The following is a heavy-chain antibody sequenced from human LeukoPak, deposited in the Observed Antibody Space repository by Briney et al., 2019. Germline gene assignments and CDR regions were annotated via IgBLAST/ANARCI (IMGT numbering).Heavy chain of an antibody. CDR1: GGSISSGDYY. CDR2: IYYSGST. D-gene: IGHD2-2*01. Sequence: SETLSLTCTVSGGSISSGDYYWSWIRQPPGKGLEWIGYIYYSGSTYYNPSLKSRVTISVDTSKNQFSLKLSSVTAAGTAVYYCARVGGRLVPAAYWFDPWGQGTLVTVSS. V-gene: IGHV4-30-4*08. J-gene: IGHJ5*02. CDR3: ARVGGRLVPAAYWFDP.